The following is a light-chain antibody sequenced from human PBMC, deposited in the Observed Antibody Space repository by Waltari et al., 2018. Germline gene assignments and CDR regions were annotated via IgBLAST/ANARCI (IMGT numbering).Light chain of an antibody. CDR2: GAS. CDR3: QQYHNWWT. J-gene: IGKJ1*01. CDR1: QSVSSN. V-gene: IGKV3-15*01. Sequence: EIVMTHSPATLSVSPGERATLSCRASQSVSSNLAWYQQKPGQAPRLLIYGASTRATGFPARFSGSGSGTEFTLTISSLQSEDFAVYYCQQYHNWWTFGQGTKVEIK.